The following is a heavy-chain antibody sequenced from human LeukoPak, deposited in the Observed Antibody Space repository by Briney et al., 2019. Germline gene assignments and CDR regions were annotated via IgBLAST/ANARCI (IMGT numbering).Heavy chain of an antibody. J-gene: IGHJ4*02. CDR1: GGSFSGYY. CDR3: ARGTYYYDSSGYYDFDY. CDR2: INHSGST. V-gene: IGHV4-34*01. Sequence: SETLSLTCAVYGGSFSGYYWSWIRQPPGKGLEWIGEINHSGSTYYNPSLKSRVTTSVDTSKNQFSLKLSSVTAADTAVYYCARGTYYYDSSGYYDFDYWGQGTLVTVSS. D-gene: IGHD3-22*01.